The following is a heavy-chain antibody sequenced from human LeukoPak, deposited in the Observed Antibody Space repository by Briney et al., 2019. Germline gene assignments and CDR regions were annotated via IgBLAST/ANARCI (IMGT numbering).Heavy chain of an antibody. CDR1: GYTFTSYG. Sequence: GASVKVSCKASGYTFTSYGISWVRQAPGQGLEWMGWISAYNGNTNYAQKLQGRVTMTTDTSTSTAYMELRSLRSDDTAVYYCARDVYCSSTSCFYYYYYGMDVWGQGTTVTVSS. V-gene: IGHV1-18*01. CDR3: ARDVYCSSTSCFYYYYYGMDV. J-gene: IGHJ6*02. CDR2: ISAYNGNT. D-gene: IGHD2-2*01.